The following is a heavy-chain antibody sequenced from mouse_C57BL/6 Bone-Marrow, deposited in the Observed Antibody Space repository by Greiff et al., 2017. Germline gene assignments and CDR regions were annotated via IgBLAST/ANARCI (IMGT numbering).Heavy chain of an antibody. D-gene: IGHD4-1*02. J-gene: IGHJ3*01. CDR2: ISSGGSYT. CDR3: ASNWDRFAY. CDR1: GFTFSSYG. Sequence: EVMLVESGGDLVKPGGSLKLSCAASGFTFSSYGMSWVRQTPDKRLEWVATISSGGSYTYYPDSVKGRFTISRDNAKNTLYLQMSSLKSEDTAMYYCASNWDRFAYWGQGTLVTVSA. V-gene: IGHV5-6*02.